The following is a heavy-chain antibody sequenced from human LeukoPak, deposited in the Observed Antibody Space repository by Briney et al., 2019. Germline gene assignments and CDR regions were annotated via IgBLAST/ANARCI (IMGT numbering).Heavy chain of an antibody. D-gene: IGHD3-9*01. V-gene: IGHV3-23*01. CDR2: ISGSGMST. CDR3: AKDSGVSDIHVFDY. J-gene: IGHJ4*02. CDR1: AVTISSYA. Sequence: GGSLRLSCAASAVTISSYAMSWVRQAPGKGLEWVSGISGSGMSTYYADSVKGRFTISRDNSKKTAYLQMNSLRAEDTAVYYCAKDSGVSDIHVFDYWGQGTLVTVSS.